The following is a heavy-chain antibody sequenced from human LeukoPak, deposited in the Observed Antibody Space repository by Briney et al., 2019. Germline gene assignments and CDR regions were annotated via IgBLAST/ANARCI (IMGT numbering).Heavy chain of an antibody. CDR1: GFTVSSNY. Sequence: GGSLRLSCAASGFTVSSNYMSWVRQAPGKGLEWVSVIYSGGSTYYADSVKGRFTISRDNSKNTLYLQMNSLRAEDTAVYYCVRGGTAMVSFDYWGQGTLVTVSS. CDR2: IYSGGST. J-gene: IGHJ4*02. D-gene: IGHD5-18*01. V-gene: IGHV3-53*01. CDR3: VRGGTAMVSFDY.